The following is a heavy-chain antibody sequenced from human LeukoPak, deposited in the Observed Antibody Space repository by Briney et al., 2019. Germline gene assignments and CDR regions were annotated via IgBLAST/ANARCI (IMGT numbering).Heavy chain of an antibody. CDR2: ISGSGGST. CDR3: AKGTGVRGALGAFDI. D-gene: IGHD3-10*01. CDR1: GFTFSSYA. Sequence: GGFLRLSCAASGFTFSSYAMSWVRQAPGKGLEWVSAISGSGGSTYYADSVKGRFTISRDNSKNTLYLQMNSLRAEDTAVYYCAKGTGVRGALGAFDIWGQGTMVTVSS. V-gene: IGHV3-23*01. J-gene: IGHJ3*02.